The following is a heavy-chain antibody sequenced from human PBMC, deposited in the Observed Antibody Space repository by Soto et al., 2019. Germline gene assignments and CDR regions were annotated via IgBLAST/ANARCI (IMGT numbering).Heavy chain of an antibody. CDR1: GGSISSGGYY. J-gene: IGHJ4*02. CDR3: ARGPWRFRSYEYYFDY. Sequence: SETLSLTCTVSGGSISSGGYYWSWIRQHPGKGLEWIGYIYYSGSTYYNPSLKSRVTISVDTSKNQFSLKLSSVTAADTAVYYCARGPWRFRSYEYYFDYWGQGTLVTVSS. CDR2: IYYSGST. D-gene: IGHD1-26*01. V-gene: IGHV4-31*03.